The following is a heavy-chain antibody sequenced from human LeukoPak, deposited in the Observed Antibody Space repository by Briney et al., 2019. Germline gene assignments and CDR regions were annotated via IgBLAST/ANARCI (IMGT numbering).Heavy chain of an antibody. V-gene: IGHV4-31*03. CDR3: ARNVALPVYYYYGMDV. D-gene: IGHD3-10*02. CDR1: GGSISSGGYY. CDR2: IYYSGST. Sequence: SETLSLTCTVSGGSISSGGYYWSWIRQHPGKGLEWIGYIYYSGSTYYNPSLKSRVTISVDMSKNQFSLKLSSVTAADTAVYYCARNVALPVYYYYGMDVWGKGTTVTVSS. J-gene: IGHJ6*04.